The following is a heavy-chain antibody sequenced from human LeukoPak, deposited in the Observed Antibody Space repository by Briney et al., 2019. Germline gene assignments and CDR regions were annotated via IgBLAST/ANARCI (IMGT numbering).Heavy chain of an antibody. J-gene: IGHJ5*02. CDR2: IYYSGST. V-gene: IGHV4-59*11. CDR1: GGSISSHY. CDR3: ARMKRGYDFWSGYEDSGNWFDP. D-gene: IGHD3-3*01. Sequence: PSETLSLTCTVSGGSISSHYWSWIRQPPGKGLEWIGYIYYSGSTNYNPSLKSRVTISVDTSKNQFSLKLSSVTAADTAVYYCARMKRGYDFWSGYEDSGNWFDPWGQGTLVTVSS.